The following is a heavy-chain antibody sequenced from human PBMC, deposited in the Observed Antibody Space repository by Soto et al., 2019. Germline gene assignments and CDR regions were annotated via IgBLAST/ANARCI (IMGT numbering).Heavy chain of an antibody. CDR1: GYSFTSYW. Sequence: GESLKISCKGSGYSFTSYWISWVRQMPVKGLEWMGRIDPSDSYTNYSPSFQGHVTISADKSISTAYLQWSSLKASDAAMYYCARVGDSSGPYYYYGMDVWGQGTTVTVSS. V-gene: IGHV5-10-1*01. CDR2: IDPSDSYT. D-gene: IGHD3-22*01. CDR3: ARVGDSSGPYYYYGMDV. J-gene: IGHJ6*02.